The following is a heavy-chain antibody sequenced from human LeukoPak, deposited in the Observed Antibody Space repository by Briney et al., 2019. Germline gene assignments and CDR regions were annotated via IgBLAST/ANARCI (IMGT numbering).Heavy chain of an antibody. J-gene: IGHJ6*02. D-gene: IGHD6-19*01. CDR1: GFTFSSYW. V-gene: IGHV3-7*01. CDR2: IKQDGSEK. CDR3: AREEASGRYSPYYYYYYGMDV. Sequence: PGGSLRLSCAASGFTFSSYWMSWVRQAPGKGLEWVANIKQDGSEKYYVDSVKGRFTISRDNAKNSLYLQMNSLRAEDTAVYYCAREEASGRYSPYYYYYYGMDVWGQGTTVTVSS.